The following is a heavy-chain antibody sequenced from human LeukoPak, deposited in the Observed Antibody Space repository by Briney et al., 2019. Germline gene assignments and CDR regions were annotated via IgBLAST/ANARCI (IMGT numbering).Heavy chain of an antibody. D-gene: IGHD4-17*01. Sequence: GRSLRLSCTASGFIFRDYSVGWVRQAPGKGLEWVGFIRNEASGGTTEYAASVKGRFTISRDDSENIAYLQMNSLKTEDTAVYYCTRDYGVYVGALDIWGQGTMVTVSS. CDR3: TRDYGVYVGALDI. V-gene: IGHV3-49*04. CDR1: GFIFRDYS. J-gene: IGHJ3*02. CDR2: IRNEASGGTT.